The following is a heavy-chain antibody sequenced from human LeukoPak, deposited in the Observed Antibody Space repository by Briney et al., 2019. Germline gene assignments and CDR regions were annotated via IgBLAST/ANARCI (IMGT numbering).Heavy chain of an antibody. CDR2: IYPGDSDT. V-gene: IGHV5-51*01. J-gene: IGHJ4*02. CDR1: GYRFTSYC. Sequence: AGESLKISCKGSGYRFTSYCIGWVRQMPGKGLEWMGIIYPGDSDTRYSPSFQGQVTISADKSISTAYLQWSILKGPDTAMYYCARPMVRGGTGLFDYWGQGTLVTVSS. CDR3: ARPMVRGGTGLFDY. D-gene: IGHD3-10*01.